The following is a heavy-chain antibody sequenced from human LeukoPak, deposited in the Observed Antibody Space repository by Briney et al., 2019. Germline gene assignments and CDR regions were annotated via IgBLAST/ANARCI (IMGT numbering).Heavy chain of an antibody. V-gene: IGHV4-39*02. Sequence: SETLSLTCTVSDGSIINNNHYWGWTRQPPGKGLEWIGSISYSGGTAYYPSLRSRVTISVDTSKNQFSLKVNSVTAADTAVYYCAREVEYYDSSGYRPHAFDIWGQGTLVTVSS. J-gene: IGHJ3*02. CDR2: ISYSGGT. CDR3: AREVEYYDSSGYRPHAFDI. D-gene: IGHD3-22*01. CDR1: DGSIINNNHY.